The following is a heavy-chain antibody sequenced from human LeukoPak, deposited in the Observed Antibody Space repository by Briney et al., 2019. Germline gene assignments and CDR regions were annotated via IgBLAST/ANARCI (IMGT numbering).Heavy chain of an antibody. D-gene: IGHD6-13*01. J-gene: IGHJ4*02. Sequence: ASVKVSCKASGYTFTSYDINWVRQAPGQGLEWMGWMNPNSGNTGYAQKFQGRVTITRNTSISTAYMELSSLRSEDTAVYYCARAYSSSWAIDYWGQGTLVTVSS. V-gene: IGHV1-8*03. CDR3: ARAYSSSWAIDY. CDR2: MNPNSGNT. CDR1: GYTFTSYD.